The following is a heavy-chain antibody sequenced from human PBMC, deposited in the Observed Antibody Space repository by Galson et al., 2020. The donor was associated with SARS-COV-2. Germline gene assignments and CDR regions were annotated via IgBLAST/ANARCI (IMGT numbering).Heavy chain of an antibody. D-gene: IGHD1-26*01. CDR1: IGSMTSHS. CDR3: ARLAEGLRSPEDY. CDR2: ISYSGST. V-gene: IGHV4-59*08. J-gene: IGHJ4*02. Sequence: SQTLSLTCAVSIGSMTSHSWSWIRQAPGKGLEWIGYISYSGSTTYNPSLKSRVTISIDTSKNPFSLKLTSVTAADTALYYCARLAEGLRSPEDYWGQGTLVTVSS.